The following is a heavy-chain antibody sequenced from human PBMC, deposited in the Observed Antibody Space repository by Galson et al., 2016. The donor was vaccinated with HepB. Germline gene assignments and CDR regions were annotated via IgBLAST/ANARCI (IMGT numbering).Heavy chain of an antibody. CDR3: AADYHDTYFDP. J-gene: IGHJ5*02. Sequence: SVKVSCKASGYTFTAYFIYWVRQAPGQGLEWMGFINPNVGSTTFAQKFQDRVTMTRDTSTSTVFMELSSLRSEDTAVYYCAADYHDTYFDPWGQGTLVTVSS. V-gene: IGHV1-46*01. CDR2: INPNVGST. D-gene: IGHD3-16*02. CDR1: GYTFTAYF.